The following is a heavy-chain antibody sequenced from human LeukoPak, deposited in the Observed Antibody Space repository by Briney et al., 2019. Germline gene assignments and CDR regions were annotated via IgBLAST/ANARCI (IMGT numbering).Heavy chain of an antibody. Sequence: SETLSLTCTVSGGSISSYYWSWIRQPPGKGLEWIGYIYYSGSTNYNPSLKSRVTILVHTSKNQFSLILNSVTAADTAVYYCAREAVGATAGFDNWGQGTLVTVSS. V-gene: IGHV4-59*01. CDR2: IYYSGST. J-gene: IGHJ5*02. D-gene: IGHD1-26*01. CDR3: AREAVGATAGFDN. CDR1: GGSISSYY.